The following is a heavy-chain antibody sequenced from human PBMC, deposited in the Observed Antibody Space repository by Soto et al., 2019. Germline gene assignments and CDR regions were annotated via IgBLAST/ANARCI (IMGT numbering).Heavy chain of an antibody. J-gene: IGHJ5*02. CDR3: ARRTSKLVLRGGGWFDP. V-gene: IGHV4-34*01. CDR1: GGSFSGYY. Sequence: SETLSLTCAVYGGSFSGYYWSWIRQPPGKGLEWIGEINHSGSTNYNPSLKSRVTISVDTSKNQFSLKLSSVTAADTAVYYCARRTSKLVLRGGGWFDPWGQGTLVTVPQ. D-gene: IGHD6-6*01. CDR2: INHSGST.